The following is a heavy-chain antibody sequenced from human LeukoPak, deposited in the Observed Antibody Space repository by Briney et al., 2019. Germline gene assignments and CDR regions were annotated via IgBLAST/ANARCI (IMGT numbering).Heavy chain of an antibody. D-gene: IGHD3-22*01. V-gene: IGHV1-46*01. CDR1: GYTFTSYY. CDR3: ARDGNYDSSGYYFDY. Sequence: GASVKVSCKASGYTFTSYYMHWVRQAPGQGLEWMGIINPSGGSTSYAQKFQGRVTMTRDTSTSTVYMELSSLRSEDTAVDYCARDGNYDSSGYYFDYWGQGTLVTVSS. J-gene: IGHJ4*02. CDR2: INPSGGST.